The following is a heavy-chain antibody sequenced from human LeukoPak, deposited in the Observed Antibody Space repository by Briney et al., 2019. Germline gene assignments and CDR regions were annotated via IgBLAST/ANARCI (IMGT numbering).Heavy chain of an antibody. V-gene: IGHV3-33*01. CDR2: IWYDGSNK. Sequence: GGSLRLSCAASSGLLFSSHGMHWVRQSPGKGLEWVAVIWYDGSNKWYADSVKGRFTISRDNSKNTLYLQMDSLRAEDTAVYYCARARNNYDSSGYSALDCWGQGTLVTVSS. D-gene: IGHD3-22*01. CDR1: GLLFSSHG. CDR3: ARARNNYDSSGYSALDC. J-gene: IGHJ4*02.